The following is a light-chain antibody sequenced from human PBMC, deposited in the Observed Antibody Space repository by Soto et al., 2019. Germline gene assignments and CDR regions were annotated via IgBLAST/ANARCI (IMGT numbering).Light chain of an antibody. CDR3: AQSTFPPWR. Sequence: VVSHTPISLPVTPGASASIACRSSQSLLPPNGNHSFNLYLQKPGLSPQLLIYMGFRRASGVPDRFSASGSGTDFTLKISSVEAEDVVGYYSAQSTFPPWRCGQGTMA. CDR1: QSLLPPNGNHS. V-gene: IGKV2-28*01. CDR2: MGF. J-gene: IGKJ1*01.